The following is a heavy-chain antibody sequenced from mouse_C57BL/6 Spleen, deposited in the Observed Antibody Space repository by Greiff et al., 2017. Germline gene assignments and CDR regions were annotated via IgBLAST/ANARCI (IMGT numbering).Heavy chain of an antibody. CDR2: ISSGGDYI. V-gene: IGHV5-9-1*02. Sequence: EVKVVESGEGLVKPGGSLKLSCAASGFTFSSYAMSWVRQTPEKRLEWVAYISSGGDYIYYADTVKGRFTISRDNARNTLYLQMSSLKSEDTAMYYCTRGGYGSSRDWYFDVWGTGTTVTVSS. D-gene: IGHD1-1*01. CDR1: GFTFSSYA. CDR3: TRGGYGSSRDWYFDV. J-gene: IGHJ1*03.